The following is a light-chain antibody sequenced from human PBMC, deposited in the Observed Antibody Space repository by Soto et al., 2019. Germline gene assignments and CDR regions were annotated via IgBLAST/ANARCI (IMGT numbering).Light chain of an antibody. CDR2: RNN. CDR1: SSNIGSNY. V-gene: IGLV1-47*01. CDR3: AAWDDSLSVGV. J-gene: IGLJ2*01. Sequence: QSVLTQPPSASGTPGQRVTISCSGSSSNIGSNYVFWYQQLPGTAPKLLIYRNNQRPSGVPDRFSGSKSGTSASLAISGLRSKDEADYYCAAWDDSLSVGVFGGGTKLTVL.